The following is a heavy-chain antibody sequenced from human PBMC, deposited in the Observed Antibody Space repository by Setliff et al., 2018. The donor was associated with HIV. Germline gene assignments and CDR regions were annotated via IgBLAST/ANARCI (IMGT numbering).Heavy chain of an antibody. V-gene: IGHV1-24*01. J-gene: IGHJ4*02. CDR1: GYTLTELT. CDR3: ATAKEHWLTEGGFDF. CDR2: FDPEDGDT. D-gene: IGHD6-19*01. Sequence: ASVKVSCKVSGYTLTELTMHWVRQAPGKGLEWMGRFDPEDGDTLYAQRFQGRVTMTEDSSTDTAYMKLGSLTSDDTAVYYCATAKEHWLTEGGFDFWGQGTLVTVSS.